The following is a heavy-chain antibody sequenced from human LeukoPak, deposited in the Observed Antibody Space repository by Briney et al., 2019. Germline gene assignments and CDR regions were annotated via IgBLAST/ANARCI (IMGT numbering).Heavy chain of an antibody. CDR3: AKDRGSSGWPYYFDY. CDR1: GFTFSSYA. Sequence: GGSLRLSCAASGFTFSSYAMHWVRQAPGKGLEWVSAISGSGGSTYYADSVKGRFTISRDNSKNTLYLQMNSLRAEDTAVYYCAKDRGSSGWPYYFDYWGQGTLVTVSP. D-gene: IGHD6-19*01. V-gene: IGHV3-23*01. CDR2: ISGSGGST. J-gene: IGHJ4*02.